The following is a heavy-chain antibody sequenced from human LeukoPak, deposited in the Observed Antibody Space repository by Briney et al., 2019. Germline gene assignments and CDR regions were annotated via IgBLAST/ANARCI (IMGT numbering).Heavy chain of an antibody. CDR2: INPSGGST. CDR1: GYTFTSYY. CDR3: ARQRYSEIEPYRDYFDF. V-gene: IGHV1-46*01. J-gene: IGHJ4*02. Sequence: ASVKVSCKASGYTFTSYYMHWVRQAPGQGLEWMGIINPSGGSTSYAQKFQGRVTITADKSTSTAYMELSSLRSEDTAVYYCARQRYSEIEPYRDYFDFWGPGTLVTVSS. D-gene: IGHD5-18*01.